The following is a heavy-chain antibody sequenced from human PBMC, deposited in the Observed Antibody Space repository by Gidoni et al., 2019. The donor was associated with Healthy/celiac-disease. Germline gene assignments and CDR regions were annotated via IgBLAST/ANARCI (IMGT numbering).Heavy chain of an antibody. CDR3: ARGTSIAARPKGYNWFDP. V-gene: IGHV4-34*01. CDR1: GGSFSGYY. CDR2: INHSGST. D-gene: IGHD6-6*01. J-gene: IGHJ5*02. Sequence: QVQLQQWGAGLLKPSETLSRTCAVYGGSFSGYYWNWIRQPPGTGLEWIGEINHSGSTNYNPSLKSRVTMSVDTSKNQFSLKLSSVTAADTAVYYCARGTSIAARPKGYNWFDPWGQGTLVTVSS.